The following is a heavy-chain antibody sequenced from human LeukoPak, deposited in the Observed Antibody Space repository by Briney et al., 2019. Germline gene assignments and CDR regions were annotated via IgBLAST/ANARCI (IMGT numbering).Heavy chain of an antibody. V-gene: IGHV4-38-2*02. D-gene: IGHD2/OR15-2a*01. Sequence: SETLSLTCTVSGYSISSDYYWGWIRQPPGKGLEWIGSIHHSGRTYYNPSLKSRVTISVDTSKNQFSLELSSVTALDTAVYYCARFNSTDYFYDYWGQGTLVTVSS. CDR1: GYSISSDYY. J-gene: IGHJ4*02. CDR2: IHHSGRT. CDR3: ARFNSTDYFYDY.